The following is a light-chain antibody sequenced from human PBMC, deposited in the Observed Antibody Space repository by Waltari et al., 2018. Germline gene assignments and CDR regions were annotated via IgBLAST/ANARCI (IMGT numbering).Light chain of an antibody. CDR2: GPD. CDR3: HSRDSTSTRV. CDR1: SLSKFS. V-gene: IGLV3-19*01. Sequence: SSELNQDPAVSVALGQTVKITCQGDSLSKFSASWYQQKPGQAPILVLYGPDYRPSGIPGRFSGSTSGGTASLTITGAQAEDEAVYYCHSRDSTSTRVFGGGTRLTV. J-gene: IGLJ3*02.